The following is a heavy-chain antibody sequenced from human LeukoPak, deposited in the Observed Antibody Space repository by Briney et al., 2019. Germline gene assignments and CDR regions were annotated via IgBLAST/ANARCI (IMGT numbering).Heavy chain of an antibody. J-gene: IGHJ4*02. D-gene: IGHD1-7*01. Sequence: GGSLRLSCAASGFTFSSYSMNWVRQAPGKGLEWVSSISSSSSYIYYADSVKGRFTISRDNAKNSLYLQMNSLRAEDTAVYYCAKDELHPPNSPLDYWGQGTLVTVSS. CDR2: ISSSSSYI. CDR1: GFTFSSYS. V-gene: IGHV3-21*01. CDR3: AKDELHPPNSPLDY.